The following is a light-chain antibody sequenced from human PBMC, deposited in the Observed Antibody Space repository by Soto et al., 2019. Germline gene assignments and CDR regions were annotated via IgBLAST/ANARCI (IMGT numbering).Light chain of an antibody. V-gene: IGKV3-20*01. CDR2: GTS. CDR1: QSVTSIY. J-gene: IGKJ1*01. CDR3: QDSSTSPWP. Sequence: TQSPGTLSLSPGERATLSCRAVQSVTSIYLAWYQQKPGQAPRLLIYGTSFRASGIPDRFRGSGSGTDFTLTISSLEPEDSALYYCQDSSTSPWPFGQGTKVEIK.